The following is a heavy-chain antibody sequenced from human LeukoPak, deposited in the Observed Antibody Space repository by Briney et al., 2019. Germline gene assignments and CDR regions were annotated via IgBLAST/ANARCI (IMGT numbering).Heavy chain of an antibody. CDR2: ISGSGGST. Sequence: GGSLRLSCAASGFTFSSYGMSWVRQAPGKGLEWVSAISGSGGSTYYADSVKGRFTISRDNSKNTLYLQMNSLRAEDTAVYYCAKAHRGDSGSCLIGRRAVDYWGQGTLVTVSS. CDR1: GFTFSSYG. CDR3: AKAHRGDSGSCLIGRRAVDY. D-gene: IGHD1-26*01. V-gene: IGHV3-23*01. J-gene: IGHJ4*02.